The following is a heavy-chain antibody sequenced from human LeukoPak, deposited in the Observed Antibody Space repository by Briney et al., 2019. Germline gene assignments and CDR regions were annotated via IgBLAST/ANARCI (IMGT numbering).Heavy chain of an antibody. CDR3: ARDRGEEDYSPYYFDY. J-gene: IGHJ4*02. V-gene: IGHV1-24*01. Sequence: ASVKVSCKVSGYTLTELSMHWVRQAPGKGLEWMGGFDPEDGETIYAQKFQGRVTMTEDTSTDTAYMELSSLRSEDTAVYYCARDRGEEDYSPYYFDYWGQGTLVTVSS. CDR1: GYTLTELS. CDR2: FDPEDGET. D-gene: IGHD4-11*01.